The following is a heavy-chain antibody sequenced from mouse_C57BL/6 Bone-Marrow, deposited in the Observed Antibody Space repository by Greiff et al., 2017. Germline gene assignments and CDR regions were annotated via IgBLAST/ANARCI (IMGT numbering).Heavy chain of an antibody. V-gene: IGHV1-82*01. Sequence: QVQLQQSGPELVKPGASVKISCKASGYAFSSSWMNWVKQRPGKGLEWIGRIYPGDGDTNYNGKFKGKATLTADKSSSTAYMQLSSLTSEDSAVSVCARPFYDDDEDAMDYWGQGTSVTVSS. J-gene: IGHJ4*01. CDR1: GYAFSSSW. CDR3: ARPFYDDDEDAMDY. CDR2: IYPGDGDT. D-gene: IGHD2-4*01.